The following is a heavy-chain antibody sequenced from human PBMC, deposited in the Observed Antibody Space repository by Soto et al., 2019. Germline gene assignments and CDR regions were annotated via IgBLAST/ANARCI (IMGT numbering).Heavy chain of an antibody. CDR2: IIPIFGTA. V-gene: IGHV1-69*13. D-gene: IGHD3-22*01. J-gene: IGHJ6*02. CDR3: ARAWFDYYYGMDV. CDR1: GGTFSSYA. Sequence: GASVKVSCKASGGTFSSYAISWVRQAPGQGLEWMGGIIPIFGTANYAQKFQGRVTITADESTSTAYMEPSSLRSEDTAVYYCARAWFDYYYGMDVWGQGTAVTVSS.